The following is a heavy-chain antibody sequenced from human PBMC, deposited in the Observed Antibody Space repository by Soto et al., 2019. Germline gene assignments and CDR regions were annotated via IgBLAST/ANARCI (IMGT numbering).Heavy chain of an antibody. CDR3: AKVRSSSENYFDY. D-gene: IGHD6-6*01. Sequence: GGSLRLSCAASGFTFDDYAMHWVRQAPGKGLEWVSGISWNSGSIGYADSVKGRFTISRDNAKNSLYLQMNSLRAEDTALYYCAKVRSSSENYFDYWGQGTLVTVSS. V-gene: IGHV3-9*01. CDR1: GFTFDDYA. CDR2: ISWNSGSI. J-gene: IGHJ4*02.